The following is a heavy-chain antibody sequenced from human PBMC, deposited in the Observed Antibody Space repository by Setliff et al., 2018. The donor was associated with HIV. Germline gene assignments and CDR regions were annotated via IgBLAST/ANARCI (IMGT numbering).Heavy chain of an antibody. D-gene: IGHD1-26*01. Sequence: PSETLSLTCNVSGGSSTNNNYYWGWIRQPPGKGLEWIASIYYSGSTSYNPALKSRVTMSVDAAKSQFFLKVASVTAADTAMYFCVRLYRGSTTKEKSDSWGQGMLVTSPQ. CDR2: IYYSGST. V-gene: IGHV4-39*07. CDR1: GGSSTNNNYY. CDR3: VRLYRGSTTKEKSDS. J-gene: IGHJ4*02.